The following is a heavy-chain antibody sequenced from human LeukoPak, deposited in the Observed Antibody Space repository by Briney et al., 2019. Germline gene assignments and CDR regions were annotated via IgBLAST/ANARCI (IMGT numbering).Heavy chain of an antibody. V-gene: IGHV3-53*01. Sequence: PGGSLRLSCAASRFTVSSTYMSGVRQAPGKGLKWVSVIYSGGSIYYADSVKGRFTISRDNSKNTLYLQMNSLRAEETAVYYCARGRGAYYYYMDVWGKGTTVTVSS. CDR1: RFTVSSTY. CDR2: IYSGGSI. J-gene: IGHJ6*03. D-gene: IGHD3-16*01. CDR3: ARGRGAYYYYMDV.